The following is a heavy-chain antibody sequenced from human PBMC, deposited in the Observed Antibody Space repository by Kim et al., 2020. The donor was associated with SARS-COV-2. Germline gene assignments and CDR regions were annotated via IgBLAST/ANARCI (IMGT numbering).Heavy chain of an antibody. CDR3: ATEVVPAAKGLWPYYEYGMDV. CDR1: GFTFSSYA. CDR2: ISGSGGST. J-gene: IGHJ6*02. D-gene: IGHD2-2*01. Sequence: GGSLRLSCAASGFTFSSYAMSWVRQAPGKGLEWVSAISGSGGSTYYADSVKGRFTISRDNSKNKLYLQMNSMRAEDTAVHYCATEVVPAAKGLWPYYEYGMDVWGQGTTVTVS. V-gene: IGHV3-23*01.